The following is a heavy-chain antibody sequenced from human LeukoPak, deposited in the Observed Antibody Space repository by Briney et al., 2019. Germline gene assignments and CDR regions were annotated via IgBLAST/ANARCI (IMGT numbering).Heavy chain of an antibody. CDR2: ISYDGSNK. D-gene: IGHD3-10*01. CDR3: ATKSTYNSGSYLGY. V-gene: IGHV3-30*03. Sequence: GGSLRLSCAASGFTFSSYGMHWVRQAPGKGLEWVAVISYDGSNKYYADSVKGRFTISRDNSKNTPYLQMNSLRAEDTAVYYCATKSTYNSGSYLGYWGQGTLVTVSS. CDR1: GFTFSSYG. J-gene: IGHJ4*02.